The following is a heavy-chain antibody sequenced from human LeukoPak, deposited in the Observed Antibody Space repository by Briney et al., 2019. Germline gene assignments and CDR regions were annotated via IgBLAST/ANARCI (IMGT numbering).Heavy chain of an antibody. V-gene: IGHV3-74*03. D-gene: IGHD1-1*01. J-gene: IGHJ4*02. CDR2: IKNDESTA. CDR3: ASRPGSSNY. CDR1: GFTITNNW. Sequence: GGSLRLSCVASGFTITNNWMYWVRQAPGRGLVWVSRIKNDESTAVYADSVKGRFTISRDNAKNSLYLQMNSLRAEDTAVYYCASRPGSSNYWGQGTLVTVSS.